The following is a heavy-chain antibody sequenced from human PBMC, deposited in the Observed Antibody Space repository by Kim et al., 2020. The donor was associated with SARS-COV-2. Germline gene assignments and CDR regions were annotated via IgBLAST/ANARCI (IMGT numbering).Heavy chain of an antibody. J-gene: IGHJ4*02. CDR1: GFSVSSYS. CDR3: APDFGDYEGLGAY. CDR2: ISSTSSYI. D-gene: IGHD4-17*01. V-gene: IGHV3-21*01. Sequence: GGSLRLSCSASGFSVSSYSMNWVRQAPGKGLEWVSSISSTSSYIYYADSVKGRFTISRDNAKNSLYLQMNSLRAEDTAVYYCAPDFGDYEGLGAYWAQGT.